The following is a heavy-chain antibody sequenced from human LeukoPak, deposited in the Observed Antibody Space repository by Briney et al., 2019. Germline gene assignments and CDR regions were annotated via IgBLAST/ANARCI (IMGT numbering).Heavy chain of an antibody. D-gene: IGHD3-10*01. Sequence: SETLSLTCTVSSGSISGYYWSWIRQPPGKGLEWIGYSYYSGSTSYSPSLKSRVTILVDTSKNQFPLKLSSVTPADTAVYFCARVRLGVGDAFDIWGQGTMVTVSS. CDR2: SYYSGST. J-gene: IGHJ3*02. V-gene: IGHV4-59*01. CDR1: SGSISGYY. CDR3: ARVRLGVGDAFDI.